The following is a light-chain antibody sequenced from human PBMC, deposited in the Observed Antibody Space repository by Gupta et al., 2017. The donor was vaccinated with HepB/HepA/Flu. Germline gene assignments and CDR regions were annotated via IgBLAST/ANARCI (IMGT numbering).Light chain of an antibody. CDR1: QILVHSDRNTY. CDR3: MHGNRWPYT. CDR2: WVS. V-gene: IGKV2-30*02. J-gene: IGKJ2*01. Sequence: DVVNTQSPLSLPVTLGQPPSFPCRPRQILVHSDRNTYLDWFQQKPGQPPRRLIYWVSTRDSGVPDRFSGSGSGTDFTLTISRLEAEDVGVYYCMHGNRWPYTFGQGTKLEIK.